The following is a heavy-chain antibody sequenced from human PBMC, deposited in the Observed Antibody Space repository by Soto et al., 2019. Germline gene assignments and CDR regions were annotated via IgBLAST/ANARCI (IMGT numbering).Heavy chain of an antibody. Sequence: QVHLLQSGAEVQKPGASVKVSCKTSGYTFNDFGITWVRQAPGLGLEWLGWIYSKAGKMNFAPKLQNRVIMTTDTSTSTAFMELTSLTFADSAIYFCARDIAFDIDYWGQGTLVTVS. CDR1: GYTFNDFG. J-gene: IGHJ4*02. CDR3: ARDIAFDIDY. CDR2: IYSKAGKM. D-gene: IGHD2-15*01. V-gene: IGHV1-18*01.